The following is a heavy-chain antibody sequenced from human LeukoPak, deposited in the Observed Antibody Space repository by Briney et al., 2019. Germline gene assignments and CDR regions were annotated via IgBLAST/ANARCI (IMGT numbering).Heavy chain of an antibody. CDR2: IYSGGST. D-gene: IGHD3-16*01. CDR1: GFTVSNNY. Sequence: PGGSLRLSCAASGFTVSNNYMSWVRQAPGKGLEWVSVIYSGGSTYYADSVKGRFTISRDNSKNTLYLQMNSLRAEDTAVYYCARYLIGRYDYIWGSSRHDAFDIWGQGTMVTASS. CDR3: ARYLIGRYDYIWGSSRHDAFDI. V-gene: IGHV3-53*01. J-gene: IGHJ3*02.